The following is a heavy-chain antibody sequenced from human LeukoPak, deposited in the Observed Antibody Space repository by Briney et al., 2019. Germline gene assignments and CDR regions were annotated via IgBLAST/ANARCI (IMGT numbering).Heavy chain of an antibody. V-gene: IGHV3-21*01. J-gene: IGHJ4*02. CDR1: GFTFSSYS. D-gene: IGHD6-13*01. CDR3: ARDFSWQPIDY. CDR2: ISSSSSYI. Sequence: GGSPRLSCAASGFTFSSYSMNWVRQAPGKGLEWVSSISSSSSYIYYADSVKGRFTISRDNAKNSLYLQMNSLRAEDTAVYYCARDFSWQPIDYWGQGTLVTVSS.